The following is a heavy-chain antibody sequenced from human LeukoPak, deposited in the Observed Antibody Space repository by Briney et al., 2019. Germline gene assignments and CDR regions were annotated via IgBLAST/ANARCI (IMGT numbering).Heavy chain of an antibody. CDR1: GFTVSSNY. D-gene: IGHD3-22*01. Sequence: PGGSLRLSCAASGFTVSSNYMSWVRQAPGKGLEWVSVIYSGGSTYYADSVKGRFTISRDNAKNSLYLQMNSLRAEDTAVYYCARASSGTDDYWGQGTLVTVSS. CDR2: IYSGGST. V-gene: IGHV3-53*01. J-gene: IGHJ4*02. CDR3: ARASSGTDDY.